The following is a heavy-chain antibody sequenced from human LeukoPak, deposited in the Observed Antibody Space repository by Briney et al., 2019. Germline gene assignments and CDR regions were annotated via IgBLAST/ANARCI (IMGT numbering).Heavy chain of an antibody. V-gene: IGHV1-69*04. Sequence: ASVKVSCKASGGTFSSYAISWVRQAPGQGLEWMGRIIPILGIANYAQKFQGRVTITADKSTSTAYMELSSLRSEDTAVYYCARGGYYSSSSRFHYWGQGSLVTVSS. CDR2: IIPILGIA. D-gene: IGHD3-22*01. CDR3: ARGGYYSSSSRFHY. CDR1: GGTFSSYA. J-gene: IGHJ4*02.